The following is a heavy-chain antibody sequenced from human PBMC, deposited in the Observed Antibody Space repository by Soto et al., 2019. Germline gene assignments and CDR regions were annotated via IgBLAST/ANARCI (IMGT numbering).Heavy chain of an antibody. CDR3: VRGGTRYYFDRSGQES. CDR2: INNSSHHA. D-gene: IGHD3-22*01. Sequence: QAQLVESGGGLVKPGGSLRLSCATSGFTFSDYYMGWIRQAPGKGLEWVSYINNSSHHADYADSVKGRFAISRDNAKSSLYLEMRSLRVDDTAVYYCVRGGTRYYFDRSGQESWGQVVLVTVSS. V-gene: IGHV3-11*06. CDR1: GFTFSDYY. J-gene: IGHJ4*02.